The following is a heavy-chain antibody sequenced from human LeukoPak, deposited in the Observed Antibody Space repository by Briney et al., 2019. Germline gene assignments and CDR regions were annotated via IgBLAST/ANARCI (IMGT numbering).Heavy chain of an antibody. Sequence: GGSLRLSCAASGFTFSSYGMHWVRQAPGKGLEWVAVIWYDGSNKYYADSVKGRFTISRDNSKNTLYLQMNSLRAEDTAVYYCARGMAAAANGVAFDIWGQGTMVTVSS. CDR1: GFTFSSYG. V-gene: IGHV3-33*01. D-gene: IGHD6-13*01. CDR2: IWYDGSNK. CDR3: ARGMAAAANGVAFDI. J-gene: IGHJ3*02.